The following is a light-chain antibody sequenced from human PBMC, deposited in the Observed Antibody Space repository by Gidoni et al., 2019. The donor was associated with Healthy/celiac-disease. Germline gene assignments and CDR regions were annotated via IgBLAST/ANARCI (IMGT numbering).Light chain of an antibody. CDR1: QDISNY. V-gene: IGKV1-33*01. Sequence: IQMTQSPSSLSASVGDRVTITCQASQDISNYLNWYQQKPGKAPKLLIYDASNLETGGTSRFSGSGSGTDFTFTISSMQPEDIATYYCQQYDNLPLTFGGGTKVEIK. CDR3: QQYDNLPLT. CDR2: DAS. J-gene: IGKJ4*01.